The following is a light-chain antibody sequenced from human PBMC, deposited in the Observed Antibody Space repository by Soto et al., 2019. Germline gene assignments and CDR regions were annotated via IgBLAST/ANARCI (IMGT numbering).Light chain of an antibody. CDR1: QSVGSRW. J-gene: IGKJ1*01. V-gene: IGKV3-20*01. Sequence: EIVLTQSPGTVSLSPGERATLSCRASQSVGSRWLAWYQQKPGQAPRVRIYGGSNWATGIPDRFSGRGSGTDYTLTIRSLEPDGFAVYDCQQYYSYRTFRQGTMVEMK. CDR3: QQYYSYRT. CDR2: GGS.